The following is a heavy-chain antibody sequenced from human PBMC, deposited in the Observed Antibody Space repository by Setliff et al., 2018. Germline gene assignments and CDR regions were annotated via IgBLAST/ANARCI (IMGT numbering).Heavy chain of an antibody. J-gene: IGHJ4*02. CDR2: INPNSGNT. V-gene: IGHV1-8*02. CDR3: ARAQSWSGGPYYFDN. Sequence: ASVKVSCKASGYTFTGYYMHWVRQAPGQGLEWMGWINPNSGNTGYAQKFQGRVTMTRNTSISTAYMDLSSLRFEDTAVYYCARAQSWSGGPYYFDNWGQGTLVTVSS. D-gene: IGHD3-3*01. CDR1: GYTFTGYY.